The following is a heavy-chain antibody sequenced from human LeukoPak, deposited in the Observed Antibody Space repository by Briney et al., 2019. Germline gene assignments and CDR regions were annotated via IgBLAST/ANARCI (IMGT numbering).Heavy chain of an antibody. Sequence: GGSLRLSCAASGLSFSSYSMNWIRQAPGKGLEWVSSISRSSNYIYYADSMRGRFTISRDNARNSLYLQMNSLRAEDTAVYYCAKNCRGLPDEPFDYWGQGTLVTVSS. CDR2: ISRSSNYI. V-gene: IGHV3-21*04. CDR3: AKNCRGLPDEPFDY. CDR1: GLSFSSYS. J-gene: IGHJ4*02. D-gene: IGHD4-17*01.